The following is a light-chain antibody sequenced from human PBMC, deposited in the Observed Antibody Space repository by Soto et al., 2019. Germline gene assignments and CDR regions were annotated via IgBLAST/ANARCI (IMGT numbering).Light chain of an antibody. V-gene: IGKV3-20*01. CDR1: QSVSSNY. Sequence: EIVLTQSTGTLSLSPGERATLSCRASQSVSSNYLAWYQQKPGQAPRLLIYGASSRATGIPDRFSGSGSGTDFTLTISRLEPEDFAVYYCQQYGRSPWTFGQGTKVEIK. CDR2: GAS. J-gene: IGKJ1*01. CDR3: QQYGRSPWT.